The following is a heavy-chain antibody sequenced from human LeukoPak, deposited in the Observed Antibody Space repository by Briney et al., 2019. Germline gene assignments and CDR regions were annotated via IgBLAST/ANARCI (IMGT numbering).Heavy chain of an antibody. D-gene: IGHD3-22*01. CDR2: ISGSGGST. Sequence: PGGSLRLSCAASGFTFSSYSMNWVRQAPGKGLEWVSAISGSGGSTYYADSVKGRFTISRDNSKNTLYLQMNSLRAEDTAVYYCAKMGSGYSPLSDYWGQGTLVTVSS. J-gene: IGHJ4*02. V-gene: IGHV3-23*01. CDR3: AKMGSGYSPLSDY. CDR1: GFTFSSYS.